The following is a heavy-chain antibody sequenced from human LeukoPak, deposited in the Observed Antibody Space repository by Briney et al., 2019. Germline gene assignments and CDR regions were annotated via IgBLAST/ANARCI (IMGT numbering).Heavy chain of an antibody. CDR1: GGSFSGYY. D-gene: IGHD2-15*01. J-gene: IGHJ4*02. CDR3: ARLNRRYCSGGSCYSYYFDY. CDR2: INHSGST. Sequence: PSETLSLTCAVYGGSFSGYYWSWIRQPPGKGLEWIGEINHSGSTNYNPSLKSRVTISVDTSMNQFSLKLSSVTAADTAVYYCARLNRRYCSGGSCYSYYFDYWGQGTLVTVSS. V-gene: IGHV4-34*01.